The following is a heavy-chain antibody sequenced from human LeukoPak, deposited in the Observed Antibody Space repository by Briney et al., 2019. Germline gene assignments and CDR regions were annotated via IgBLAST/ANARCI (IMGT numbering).Heavy chain of an antibody. J-gene: IGHJ4*02. CDR3: ARETIAAAYFDY. Sequence: GGSLRLSCAASGFTFSNASMNWVRQAPGKGLEWVSSISSSSSYIYYADSVKGRFTISRDNAKNSLYLQMNSLRAEDTAVYYCARETIAAAYFDYWGQGTLVTVSS. D-gene: IGHD6-13*01. V-gene: IGHV3-21*01. CDR1: GFTFSNAS. CDR2: ISSSSSYI.